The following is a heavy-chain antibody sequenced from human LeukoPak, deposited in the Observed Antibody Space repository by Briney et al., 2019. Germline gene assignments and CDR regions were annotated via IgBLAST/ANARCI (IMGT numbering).Heavy chain of an antibody. CDR2: IRTTAEGAQYA. J-gene: IGHJ4*02. D-gene: IGHD5-24*01. Sequence: GSLRLSSATSGFSFTDYPMNWVRKAPGKGLEWISNIRTTAEGAQYAYYADSVKGRVTISRDDGKNTLYLHMNSLRDDDTFFFQAEDGIRDAFDYWGQGILVTVSS. V-gene: IGHV3-48*02. CDR3: EDGIRDAFDY. CDR1: GFSFTDYP.